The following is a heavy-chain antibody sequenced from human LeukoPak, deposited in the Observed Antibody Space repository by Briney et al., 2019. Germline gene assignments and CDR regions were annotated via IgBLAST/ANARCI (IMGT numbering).Heavy chain of an antibody. CDR1: GFTFSSYW. J-gene: IGHJ4*02. CDR3: ARGHCSGGSCYVSPPGDY. CDR2: ISSSSSYI. D-gene: IGHD2-15*01. Sequence: GGSLRLSCAASGFTFSSYWMSWVRQAPGKGLEWVSSISSSSSYIYYADSVKGRFTISRDNAKNSLYLQMNSLRAEDTAVYYCARGHCSGGSCYVSPPGDYWGQGTLVTVSS. V-gene: IGHV3-21*01.